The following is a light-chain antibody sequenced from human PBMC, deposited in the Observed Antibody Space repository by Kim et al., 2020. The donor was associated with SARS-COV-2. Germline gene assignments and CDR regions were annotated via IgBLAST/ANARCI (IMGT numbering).Light chain of an antibody. Sequence: EIVLTQSPVTLSLSPGQRATLSCRASQYIDNWLAWYQQKPGQVPRLLIYDASNRATGIPARFSGNGSGTDFTLTISSLEPEDFAVYYCQHRRTWPLTFGQGTKLE. CDR1: QYIDNW. J-gene: IGKJ2*01. V-gene: IGKV3-11*01. CDR3: QHRRTWPLT. CDR2: DAS.